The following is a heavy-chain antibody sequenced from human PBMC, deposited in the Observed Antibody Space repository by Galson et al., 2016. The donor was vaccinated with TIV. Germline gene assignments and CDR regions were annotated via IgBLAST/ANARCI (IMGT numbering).Heavy chain of an antibody. CDR1: GGTFSTYT. Sequence: SVKVSCKASGGTFSTYTINWVRQAPGQGLQWLGRIIPVLGMTNYAQRLQGRVTITADRSTSTAYMELSSLRSDETAVYYCARGATGRHYEAYFDSWDPGNVVTVSS. V-gene: IGHV1-69*02. CDR2: IIPVLGMT. D-gene: IGHD3-3*01. CDR3: ARGATGRHYEAYFDS. J-gene: IGHJ4*02.